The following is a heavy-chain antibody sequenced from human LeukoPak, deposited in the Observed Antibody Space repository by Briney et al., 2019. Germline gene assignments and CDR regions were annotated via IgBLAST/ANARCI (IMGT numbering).Heavy chain of an antibody. J-gene: IGHJ4*02. D-gene: IGHD1-7*01. V-gene: IGHV3-21*01. Sequence: PGGSLRLSCAASGFTFSSYSMNWVRRAPGKGLEWVSSISSSSSYICYADSMKGRFTISRDNAKNSLYLQMNSLRAEDTAVYYCARGGITGTTSFIWGQGTLVTVSS. CDR1: GFTFSSYS. CDR3: ARGGITGTTSFI. CDR2: ISSSSSYI.